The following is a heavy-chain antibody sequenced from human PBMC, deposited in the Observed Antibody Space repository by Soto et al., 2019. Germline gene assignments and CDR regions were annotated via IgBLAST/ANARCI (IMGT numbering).Heavy chain of an antibody. CDR2: IYYSGTT. D-gene: IGHD2-15*01. Sequence: QLQLQESGPGLVKPSETLSLTCTVSGGSISSSNYYWGWIRQPPGKGLEWIGNIYYSGTTYYNPTHKHRLSISVDKSKGQFPRKLSPGTAADSAVYYCAIHQYKGAAATGRFEKWGQGTLVTVFS. J-gene: IGHJ4*02. CDR3: AIHQYKGAAATGRFEK. CDR1: GGSISSSNYY. V-gene: IGHV4-39*01.